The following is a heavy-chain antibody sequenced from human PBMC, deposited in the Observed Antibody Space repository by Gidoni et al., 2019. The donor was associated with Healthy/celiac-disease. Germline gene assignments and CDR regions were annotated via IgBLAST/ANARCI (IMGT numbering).Heavy chain of an antibody. V-gene: IGHV5-10-1*03. CDR2: IDPSDSYT. D-gene: IGHD6-19*01. Sequence: EVQLVQSGAAVKKPGESLRISCKGSGYSFTSYWISWVRQMPGKGLEWMGRIDPSDSYTNYSPSFQGHVTISADKSISTAYLQWSSLKASDTAMYYCAVFSRYSSGWYGPPYFDYWGQGTLVTVSS. CDR1: GYSFTSYW. CDR3: AVFSRYSSGWYGPPYFDY. J-gene: IGHJ4*02.